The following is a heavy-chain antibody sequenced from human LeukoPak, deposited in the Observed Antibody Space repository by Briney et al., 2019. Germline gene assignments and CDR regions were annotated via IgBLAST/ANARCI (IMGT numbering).Heavy chain of an antibody. J-gene: IGHJ4*02. CDR3: ARVLYYYDSSADFDY. CDR1: GFTFSSYA. CDR2: ISGSGGST. V-gene: IGHV3-23*01. Sequence: PGGSLRLSCAASGFTFSSYAMSWVRQAPGKGLEWVSAISGSGGSTYYADSVKGRFTISRDNSKNTLYLQMNSLRAEDTAVYYCARVLYYYDSSADFDYWGQGTLVTVSS. D-gene: IGHD3-22*01.